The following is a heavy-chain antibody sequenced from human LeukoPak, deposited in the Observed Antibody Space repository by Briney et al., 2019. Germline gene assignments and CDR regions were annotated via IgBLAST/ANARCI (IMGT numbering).Heavy chain of an antibody. V-gene: IGHV3-9*01. CDR3: AKDICSSTSCYNRRYYYYGMDV. CDR2: ISWNSGSI. J-gene: IGHJ6*02. CDR1: GFTFDDYA. Sequence: GRSLRLSCAASGFTFDDYAMHWVRQAPGKGLEWVSGISWNSGSIGYADSVKGRFTISRDNAKNSLYLQMNSLRAEETALYYCAKDICSSTSCYNRRYYYYGMDVWGQGTTVTVSS. D-gene: IGHD2-2*02.